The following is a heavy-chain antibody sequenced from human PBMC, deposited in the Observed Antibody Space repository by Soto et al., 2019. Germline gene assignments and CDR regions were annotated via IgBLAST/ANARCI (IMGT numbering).Heavy chain of an antibody. Sequence: SETLSLTCAVYGGSFSGYYWSWIRQPPGKGLEWIGEINHSGSTNYNPSLKSRVTISVDTSKNQFSLKLSSVTAADTAVYYCARGIAAAGADYWGQGTLVTVSS. CDR1: GGSFSGYY. CDR3: ARGIAAAGADY. V-gene: IGHV4-34*01. J-gene: IGHJ4*02. D-gene: IGHD6-13*01. CDR2: INHSGST.